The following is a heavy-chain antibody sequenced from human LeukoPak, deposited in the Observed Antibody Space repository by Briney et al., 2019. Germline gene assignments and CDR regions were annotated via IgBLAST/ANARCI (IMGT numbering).Heavy chain of an antibody. Sequence: PSETLSLTCTVSGGSISSYFWSWIRQPPGKGLEWIGYMSYSGGTNHNPSLKSRVAISGDTSENQFSLNLSSVTAADTAVYYCARGYSSNLDPFDYWGQGTLVTVSS. D-gene: IGHD6-13*01. CDR2: MSYSGGT. CDR1: GGSISSYF. J-gene: IGHJ4*02. CDR3: ARGYSSNLDPFDY. V-gene: IGHV4-59*08.